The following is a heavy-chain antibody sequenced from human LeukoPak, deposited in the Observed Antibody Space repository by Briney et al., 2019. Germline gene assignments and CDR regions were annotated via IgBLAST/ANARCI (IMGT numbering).Heavy chain of an antibody. V-gene: IGHV4-59*01. Sequence: SETLSLTCTVSGGPISRYYWSWIRQPPGKGLEWIGYIYYSGSTNYNPSLKSRVTISVDTSKNQFSLKLSSVTAADTAVYYCARGGNMIVVATAFQHWGQGTLVTVSS. J-gene: IGHJ1*01. CDR1: GGPISRYY. CDR3: ARGGNMIVVATAFQH. D-gene: IGHD3-22*01. CDR2: IYYSGST.